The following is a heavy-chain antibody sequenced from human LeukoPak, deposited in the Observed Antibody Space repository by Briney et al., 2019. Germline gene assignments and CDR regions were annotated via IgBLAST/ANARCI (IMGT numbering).Heavy chain of an antibody. CDR1: GGSFSSYY. D-gene: IGHD3-22*01. CDR2: IYYSGST. Sequence: SETLSLTCAVYGGSFSSYYWGWIRQPPGKGLEWIGSIYYSGSTYYNPSLKSRVTISVDTSKNQFSLKLSSVTAADTAVYYCVRTPNRYYYDSSGYYLFDDWGQGTLVTVSS. V-gene: IGHV4-39*01. CDR3: VRTPNRYYYDSSGYYLFDD. J-gene: IGHJ5*02.